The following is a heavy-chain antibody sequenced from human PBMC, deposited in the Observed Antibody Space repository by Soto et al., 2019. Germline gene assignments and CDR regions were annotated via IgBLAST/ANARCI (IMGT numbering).Heavy chain of an antibody. Sequence: EESLKISCKGSGYSFTSYWIGWVRQMPGKGLEWMGFIYPSDSETRYSQSFQGQVTISADKSIDTAYLQWSSLKASDTAMYYCARRVYDIFAGHTGWFAPSAQGTLVPGSS. V-gene: IGHV5-51*01. D-gene: IGHD3-9*01. CDR2: IYPSDSET. J-gene: IGHJ5*02. CDR1: GYSFTSYW. CDR3: ARRVYDIFAGHTGWFAP.